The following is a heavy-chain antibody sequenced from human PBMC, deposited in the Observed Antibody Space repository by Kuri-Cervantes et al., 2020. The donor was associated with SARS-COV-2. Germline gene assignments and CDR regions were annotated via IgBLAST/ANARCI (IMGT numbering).Heavy chain of an antibody. D-gene: IGHD2-21*01. CDR2: ISSSGQTT. Sequence: GESLKISCAGSGFTFSTSAMGWVRQAPGKGLEWVSAISSSGQTTYYGDSVRGRFIASRDNSKNTLFLQMNNLRADDTAVYYCAKEPAHCGTGCYSLLDQWGRGILVTVSS. CDR1: GFTFSTSA. V-gene: IGHV3-23*01. CDR3: AKEPAHCGTGCYSLLDQ. J-gene: IGHJ4*02.